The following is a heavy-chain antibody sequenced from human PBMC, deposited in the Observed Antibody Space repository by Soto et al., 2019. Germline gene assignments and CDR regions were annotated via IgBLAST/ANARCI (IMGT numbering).Heavy chain of an antibody. V-gene: IGHV3-23*01. J-gene: IGHJ4*02. Sequence: EVHLLESGGGLVQPGGSQRLSCAASGFSFTSYAMMWVRQAPAKGLEWVSVISSSGGSSYFADSVKGRFTISRDNSKNMLYLEMNSLRAEDTAIYFCAKGSIEYSASIDYWGQGTLVIVSS. D-gene: IGHD5-12*01. CDR1: GFSFTSYA. CDR3: AKGSIEYSASIDY. CDR2: ISSSGGSS.